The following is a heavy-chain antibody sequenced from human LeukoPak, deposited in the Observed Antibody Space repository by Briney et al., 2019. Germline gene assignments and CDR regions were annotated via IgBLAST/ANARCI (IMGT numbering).Heavy chain of an antibody. CDR2: IYYSGNT. J-gene: IGHJ3*02. V-gene: IGHV4-59*01. CDR1: GGSISGYY. CDR3: ARARYVNSFYAFDI. D-gene: IGHD3-9*01. Sequence: PSETLSLTCTVSGGSISGYYYNWIRQPPGKGLEWIGYIYYSGNTNYSPSLKSRVTIFGDTSKNQFFLKLSSVTAADTAVYYCARARYVNSFYAFDIWGQGTLVTVSS.